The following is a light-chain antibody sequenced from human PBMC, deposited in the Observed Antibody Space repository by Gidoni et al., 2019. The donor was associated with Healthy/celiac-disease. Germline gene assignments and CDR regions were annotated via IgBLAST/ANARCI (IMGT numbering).Light chain of an antibody. CDR2: EVS. V-gene: IGLV2-14*01. CDR3: SSYTSSSKV. J-gene: IGLJ1*01. Sequence: QSALTQPASVSGSPGQSITIACTGTSSDVGGYNYVSWYQQHPGKAPNLMIYEVSNRPAGVSNRFSGSKSGNTASLTISGRQAEDEADYYCSSYTSSSKVVGTGTKVTVL. CDR1: SSDVGGYNY.